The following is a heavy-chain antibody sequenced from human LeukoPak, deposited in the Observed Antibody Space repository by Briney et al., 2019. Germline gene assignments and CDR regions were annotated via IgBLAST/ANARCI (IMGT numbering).Heavy chain of an antibody. J-gene: IGHJ4*02. CDR2: IYSSGST. CDR1: VGSFSTYY. V-gene: IGHV4-4*07. CDR3: ARDASTYSSSYDY. D-gene: IGHD6-6*01. Sequence: SETLSLTCTVSVGSFSTYYWSWIPQPAGKGLEWIGRIYSSGSTNYNPSLKSRVTMSVDTSKNQFSLKVSSVTAAVTAVYYCARDASTYSSSYDYWGQGTLVTVSS.